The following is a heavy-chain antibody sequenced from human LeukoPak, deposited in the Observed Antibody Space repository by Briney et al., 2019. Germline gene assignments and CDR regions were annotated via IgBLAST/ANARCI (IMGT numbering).Heavy chain of an antibody. Sequence: PGGSLRLSCAASGFTFSSYGMSWVRQAPGKGLEWVSGISGSGGSTFYAASVKGRFTISRDNSKNTLYLQMNSLRAEDTAVYYCATPPTVTRNYWGQGTLVTVSS. J-gene: IGHJ4*02. CDR3: ATPPTVTRNY. D-gene: IGHD4-17*01. V-gene: IGHV3-23*01. CDR2: ISGSGGST. CDR1: GFTFSSYG.